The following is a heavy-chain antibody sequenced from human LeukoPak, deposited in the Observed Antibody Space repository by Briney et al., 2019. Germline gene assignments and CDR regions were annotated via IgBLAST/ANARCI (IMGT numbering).Heavy chain of an antibody. Sequence: PGGSLVLSCAASGFTFSSYWMHWVRQAPGKGLVWVSRINTDGSSTSYADSVKGRFTISRDNAKNTLYLQMNSLRAEDTAVYYCARDWGYCSSTSCYPYNWFDPWGQGTLVTVSS. CDR3: ARDWGYCSSTSCYPYNWFDP. D-gene: IGHD2-2*01. J-gene: IGHJ5*02. CDR1: GFTFSSYW. V-gene: IGHV3-74*01. CDR2: INTDGSST.